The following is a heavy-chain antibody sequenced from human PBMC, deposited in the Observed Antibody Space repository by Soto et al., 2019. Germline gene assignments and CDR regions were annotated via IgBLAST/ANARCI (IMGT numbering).Heavy chain of an antibody. D-gene: IGHD2-15*01. Sequence: QVQLVQSGAEVKKPGSSVKVSCKASGGTLSSYTFSWVRQAPGQGLEWMGRVIPNLGVPNYAKTFQGRFTILGDTSTSTAYMELNSLRYEHTAWYYCASDKGYCSDPSVPYFDYWRQGTLVTVSS. CDR3: ASDKGYCSDPSVPYFDY. CDR2: VIPNLGVP. J-gene: IGHJ4*02. CDR1: GGTLSSYT. V-gene: IGHV1-69*02.